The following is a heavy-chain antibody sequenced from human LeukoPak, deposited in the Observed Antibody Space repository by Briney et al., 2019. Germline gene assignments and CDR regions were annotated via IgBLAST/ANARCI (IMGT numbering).Heavy chain of an antibody. CDR1: GFTFSSYS. J-gene: IGHJ4*02. CDR3: ARGVGRMFFDY. D-gene: IGHD3-10*02. CDR2: ISSSSSTI. Sequence: PGGSLRLSCAASGFTFSSYSMNWVRQAPGKGLEWVSYISSSSSTIYYADSVKGRFTISRDNAKNSLYLQMNSLRAEDTAVYYCARGVGRMFFDYWGQGTLVTVSS. V-gene: IGHV3-48*01.